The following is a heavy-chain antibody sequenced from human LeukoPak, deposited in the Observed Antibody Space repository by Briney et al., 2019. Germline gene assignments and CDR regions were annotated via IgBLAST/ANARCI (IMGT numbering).Heavy chain of an antibody. D-gene: IGHD6-25*01. V-gene: IGHV3-49*04. Sequence: GGSLRLSCTASGFTFGDYAMSWVRQAPGKGLEWVGFIRSKAYGGTTEYAASVKGRFTISRDDSKSIAYLQMNSLKTEDTAVYYCTRTAATRGVRYFDDWGQGTLVTVSS. J-gene: IGHJ4*02. CDR2: IRSKAYGGTT. CDR1: GFTFGDYA. CDR3: TRTAATRGVRYFDD.